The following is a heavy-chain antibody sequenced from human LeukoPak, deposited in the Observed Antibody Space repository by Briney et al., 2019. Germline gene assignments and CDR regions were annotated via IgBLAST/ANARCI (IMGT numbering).Heavy chain of an antibody. CDR3: ARGISYYDSSGYYNNWFDP. V-gene: IGHV4-30-2*01. D-gene: IGHD3-22*01. Sequence: SQTLSLTCAVSGGSISSGGYSWSWIRQPPGKDLEWIGYIYHSGSTYYNPSLKSRVTISVGRSKNQFSLKLSSVTAADTAVYYCARGISYYDSSGYYNNWFDPWGQGTLVTVSS. CDR2: IYHSGST. J-gene: IGHJ5*02. CDR1: GGSISSGGYS.